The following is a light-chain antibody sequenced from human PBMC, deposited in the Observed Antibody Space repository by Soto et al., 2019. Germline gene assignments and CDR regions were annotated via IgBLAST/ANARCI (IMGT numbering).Light chain of an antibody. CDR1: QSISSW. V-gene: IGKV1-5*03. CDR3: QQYNSYSGT. J-gene: IGKJ1*01. Sequence: DIPMTQSPSTLSASVGDRVTITCRASQSISSWLAWYQQKPGRAPKLLISKASSLESGVPSRFSGSGSGTEFTLTISSLQPDDFATYYCQQYNSYSGTFGQGTKVEIK. CDR2: KAS.